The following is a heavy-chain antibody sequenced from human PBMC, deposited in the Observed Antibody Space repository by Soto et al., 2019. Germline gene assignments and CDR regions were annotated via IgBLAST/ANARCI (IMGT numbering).Heavy chain of an antibody. V-gene: IGHV4-31*03. CDR3: ASVRYSGYDSDYFDY. J-gene: IGHJ4*02. Sequence: PSETLSLTCTVSGGSISSGGYYWSWIRQHPGKGLEWIGYIYYSGSAYYNPSLKSRVTISVDTSKNQFSLKLSSVTAADTAVYYCASVRYSGYDSDYFDYWGQGTLATVSS. CDR1: GGSISSGGYY. CDR2: IYYSGSA. D-gene: IGHD5-12*01.